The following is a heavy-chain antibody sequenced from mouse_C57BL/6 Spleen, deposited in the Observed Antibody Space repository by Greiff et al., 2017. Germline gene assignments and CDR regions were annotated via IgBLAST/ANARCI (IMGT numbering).Heavy chain of an antibody. D-gene: IGHD1-1*01. CDR1: GYAFSSSW. Sequence: LVEPGASVKISCKASGYAFSSSWMNWVKQRPGKGLEWIGRIYPGDGDTNYNGKFKGKATLTADKSSSTAYMQLSSLTSEDSAVYFCARGNYYYGSRVFDYWGQGTTLTVSS. J-gene: IGHJ2*01. V-gene: IGHV1-82*01. CDR3: ARGNYYYGSRVFDY. CDR2: IYPGDGDT.